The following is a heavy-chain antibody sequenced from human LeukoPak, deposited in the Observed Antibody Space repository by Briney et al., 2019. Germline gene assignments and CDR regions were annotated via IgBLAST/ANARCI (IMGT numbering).Heavy chain of an antibody. D-gene: IGHD3-22*01. CDR1: GGSISSYY. V-gene: IGHV4-4*09. Sequence: SETLSLTCTVSGGSISSYYWSWIRQPPGKGLEWIGYIYTSGSTNYNPSLKSRVTISVDTSKNQFSLKLSSVTAADTAVYYCARSYYDSLEDYFDYWGQGTLVTVSS. J-gene: IGHJ4*02. CDR2: IYTSGST. CDR3: ARSYYDSLEDYFDY.